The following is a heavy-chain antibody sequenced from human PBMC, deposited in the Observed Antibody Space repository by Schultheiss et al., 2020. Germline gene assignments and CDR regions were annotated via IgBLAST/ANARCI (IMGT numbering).Heavy chain of an antibody. D-gene: IGHD3-22*01. CDR2: INHSGST. Sequence: SETLSLTCTVSGGSISSYYWSWIRQPPGKGLEWIGEINHSGSTNYNPSLKSRVTISVDTSKNQFSLKLSSVTAADTAVYYCARGAPLNSSGEAPFGYWGQGTLVTVSS. V-gene: IGHV4-34*01. J-gene: IGHJ4*02. CDR1: GGSISSYY. CDR3: ARGAPLNSSGEAPFGY.